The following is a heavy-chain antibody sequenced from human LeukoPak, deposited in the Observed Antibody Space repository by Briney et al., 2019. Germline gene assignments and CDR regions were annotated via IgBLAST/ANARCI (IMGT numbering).Heavy chain of an antibody. Sequence: ASVKVSCKASGYTFTGYYMHWVRQAPGQGLEWMGRINPNCGGTNYAQKFQGRVTMTRDTSISTAYMELSRLRSDDTAVYYCAIMSQQQRGLGVYWGQGTLITVSS. CDR1: GYTFTGYY. CDR2: INPNCGGT. V-gene: IGHV1-2*06. D-gene: IGHD6-13*01. J-gene: IGHJ4*02. CDR3: AIMSQQQRGLGVY.